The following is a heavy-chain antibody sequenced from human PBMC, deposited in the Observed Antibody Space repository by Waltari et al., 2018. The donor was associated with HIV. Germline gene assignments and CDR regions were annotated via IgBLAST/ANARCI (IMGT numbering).Heavy chain of an antibody. V-gene: IGHV1-69*01. J-gene: IGHJ4*02. D-gene: IGHD2-2*01. CDR3: AKEGEYCSSTSCLNRYFDY. CDR1: GGTFSSYA. CDR2: IIPIFGTE. Sequence: QVQLVQSGAEVKKPGSSVKVSCKASGGTFSSYAISWVRQAPGQGLEWMGGIIPIFGTENYAQKFQGRVTITADESTSTAYMELSSLRSEDTAVYDCAKEGEYCSSTSCLNRYFDYWGQGTLVTVSS.